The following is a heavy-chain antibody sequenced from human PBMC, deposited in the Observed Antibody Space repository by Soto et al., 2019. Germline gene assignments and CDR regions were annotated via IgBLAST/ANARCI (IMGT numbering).Heavy chain of an antibody. CDR1: GFTFGNYW. V-gene: IGHV3-7*01. D-gene: IGHD2-15*01. Sequence: PGGSLRLSCAASGFTFGNYWMTWVRQAPGKGLEWVAYMKEDGGEIYYLDSVEGRFTISRDNAKNSLYLQMNSLRAEDTAVYFCARGWAALDYWGQGSLVTVSS. CDR3: ARGWAALDY. CDR2: MKEDGGEI. J-gene: IGHJ4*02.